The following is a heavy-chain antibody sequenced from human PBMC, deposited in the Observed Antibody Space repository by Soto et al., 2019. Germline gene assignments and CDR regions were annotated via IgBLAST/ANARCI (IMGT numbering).Heavy chain of an antibody. D-gene: IGHD3-10*01. V-gene: IGHV4-39*01. CDR3: AASGNRGGFDP. J-gene: IGHJ5*02. Sequence: QLQLQESGPGLVKPSETLSLTCTVSGGSISSSSYYWGWIRQPPGKGLEWIGSIYYSGSTYYNPSLKSRVTISVDTSKNQFALKLSSVTAADTAVYYCAASGNRGGFDPWCQGTLVTVSS. CDR1: GGSISSSSYY. CDR2: IYYSGST.